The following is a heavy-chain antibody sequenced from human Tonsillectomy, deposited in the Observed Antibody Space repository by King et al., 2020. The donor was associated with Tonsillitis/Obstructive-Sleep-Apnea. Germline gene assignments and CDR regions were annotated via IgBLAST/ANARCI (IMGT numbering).Heavy chain of an antibody. CDR3: SRDPRRGSYGFDY. J-gene: IGHJ4*02. V-gene: IGHV3-66*01. CDR2: IYSGGST. D-gene: IGHD3-16*01. CDR1: GFTVSSNY. Sequence: VQLVESGGGLVQPGGSLRLSCAASGFTVSSNYMSWVRQAPGKGLEWVSVIYSGGSTYYADSVKGRFTISRDNSKNTLYLQMNSLRAEDTAVDYCSRDPRRGSYGFDYWGQGTLVTVSS.